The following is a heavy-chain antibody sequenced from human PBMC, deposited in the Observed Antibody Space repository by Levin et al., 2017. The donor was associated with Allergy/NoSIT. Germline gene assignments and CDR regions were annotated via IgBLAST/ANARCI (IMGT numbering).Heavy chain of an antibody. Sequence: GGSLRLSCAASGFTFSSYAMSWVRQAPGKGLEWVSAISGSGGSTYYADSVKGRFTISRDNSKNTLYLQMNSLRAEDTAVYYCAKERVVVVVAANHDAFDIWGQGTMVTVSS. J-gene: IGHJ3*02. CDR1: GFTFSSYA. V-gene: IGHV3-23*01. CDR2: ISGSGGST. CDR3: AKERVVVVVAANHDAFDI. D-gene: IGHD2-15*01.